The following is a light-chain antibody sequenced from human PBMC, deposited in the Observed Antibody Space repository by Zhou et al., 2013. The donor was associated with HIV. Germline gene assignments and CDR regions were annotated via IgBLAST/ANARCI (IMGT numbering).Light chain of an antibody. V-gene: IGKV1-5*01. CDR2: DVS. CDR1: QSISSW. CDR3: QQYDGLPFT. J-gene: IGKJ3*01. Sequence: TQMTQSPSTLSASVGDRVTITCRASQSISSWLAWYQQRPGKAPKLLIYDVSNLETGVPSRFSGSGSGTHFTFTINSLQPEDTATYYCQQYDGLPFTFGPGTKVDVK.